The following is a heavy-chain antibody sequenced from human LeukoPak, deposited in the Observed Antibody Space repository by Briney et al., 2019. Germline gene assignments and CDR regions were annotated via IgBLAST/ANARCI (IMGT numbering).Heavy chain of an antibody. V-gene: IGHV3-7*03. CDR1: GFTFSSYW. Sequence: GGSLRLSCAASGFTFSSYWMSWVRQAPGKGLEWVANIKQDGSEKYYVDSVKGRFTISRDNAKNSLYLQMNSLRAEDTAVYYCARLTQNCSSTSCSYYYYYMDVWGKGTTVTISS. CDR2: IKQDGSEK. CDR3: ARLTQNCSSTSCSYYYYYMDV. J-gene: IGHJ6*03. D-gene: IGHD2-2*01.